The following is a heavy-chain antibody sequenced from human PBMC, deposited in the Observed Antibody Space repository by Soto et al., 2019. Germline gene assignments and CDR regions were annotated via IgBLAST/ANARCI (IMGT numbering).Heavy chain of an antibody. CDR3: ARDTLVGFDV. CDR1: GGNLRRNA. J-gene: IGHJ6*02. CDR2: IVPMFGTA. Sequence: QVQLVQSGAEVKKPGSSVKVSCKASGGNLRRNAISWVRQAPGQGLEWMGGIVPMFGTANYAQKIQGRVTITADESTSTVYMELSSLRYEDTAVYYCARDTLVGFDVWGQGTTVTVSS. V-gene: IGHV1-69*12.